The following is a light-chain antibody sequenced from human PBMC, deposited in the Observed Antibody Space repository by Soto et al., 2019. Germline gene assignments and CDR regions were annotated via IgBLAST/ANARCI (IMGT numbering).Light chain of an antibody. CDR2: EDS. Sequence: QSVLAQPASVSGSPGQSITISCTGTSSDVGNYNLVSWYQQHPGKAPKLMIYEDSKRPSGVSNRFSGSKSGNTASLTISGLQAEDEADYYCCSYAASSTYVFGTGTKFTVL. V-gene: IGLV2-23*01. CDR3: CSYAASSTYV. CDR1: SSDVGNYNL. J-gene: IGLJ1*01.